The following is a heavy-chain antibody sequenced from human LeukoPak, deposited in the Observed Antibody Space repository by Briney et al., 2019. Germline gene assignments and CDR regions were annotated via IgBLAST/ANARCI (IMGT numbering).Heavy chain of an antibody. V-gene: IGHV3-23*01. Sequence: GGSLRLSCAASGFTFNNYAMNWVRQAPGKGLEWVSVISARGNITYYADSVKGRFTISRDNSKNTLYLQMNSLRAEDTAVYYCAKEQITYYYDSSGYSSFDYWGQGTLVTVSS. J-gene: IGHJ4*02. D-gene: IGHD3-22*01. CDR1: GFTFNNYA. CDR3: AKEQITYYYDSSGYSSFDY. CDR2: ISARGNIT.